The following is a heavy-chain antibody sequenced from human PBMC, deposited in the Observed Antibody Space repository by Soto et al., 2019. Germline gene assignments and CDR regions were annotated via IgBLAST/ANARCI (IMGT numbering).Heavy chain of an antibody. D-gene: IGHD6-6*01. V-gene: IGHV3-21*01. Sequence: EVQLVESGGGLVKPGVSLRLSCAASGFTFSSYSMNWVRQAPGKGLEWVSSISSSSSYIYYADSVKGRFTISRDNAKNSLYLQMNSLRAEDTAVYYCARDREQLRRRLDYYYYMDVWGKGTTVTVSS. CDR1: GFTFSSYS. CDR3: ARDREQLRRRLDYYYYMDV. CDR2: ISSSSSYI. J-gene: IGHJ6*03.